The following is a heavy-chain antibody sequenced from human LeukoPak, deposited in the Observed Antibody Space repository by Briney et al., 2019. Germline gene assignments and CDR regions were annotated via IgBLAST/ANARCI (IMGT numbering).Heavy chain of an antibody. CDR2: IIPIFGTA. Sequence: SVKVSCKASGGTFSSYAISWVRQAPGQGLEWMGGIIPIFGTANYAQKLQGRVTMTTDTSTSTAYMELRSLRSDDTAVYYCARDYSTILGYCSGGSCYADAFDIWGQGTMVTVSS. J-gene: IGHJ3*02. CDR3: ARDYSTILGYCSGGSCYADAFDI. V-gene: IGHV1-69*05. CDR1: GGTFSSYA. D-gene: IGHD2-15*01.